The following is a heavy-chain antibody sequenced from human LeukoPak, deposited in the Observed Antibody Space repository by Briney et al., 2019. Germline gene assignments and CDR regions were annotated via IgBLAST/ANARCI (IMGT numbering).Heavy chain of an antibody. CDR3: ARRAVVPAAINWFDP. Sequence: SETLSPTCAVYGGSFSGYYWSWIRQPPGKGLEWIGEINHSGSTNYNPSLKSRVTISVDTSKNQFSLKLSSVTAADTAVYYCARRAVVPAAINWFDPWGQGTLVTVSS. J-gene: IGHJ5*02. CDR1: GGSFSGYY. D-gene: IGHD2-2*01. CDR2: INHSGST. V-gene: IGHV4-34*01.